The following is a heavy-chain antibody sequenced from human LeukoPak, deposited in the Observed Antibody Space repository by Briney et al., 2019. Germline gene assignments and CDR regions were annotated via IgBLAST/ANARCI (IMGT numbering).Heavy chain of an antibody. CDR3: ARQTPSYDYVWGSYRYEFDY. D-gene: IGHD3-16*02. J-gene: IGHJ4*02. V-gene: IGHV4-59*08. CDR2: IYYSGST. CDR1: GGSISSYY. Sequence: SETLSLTCTVSGGSISSYYWNWIRQPPGKGLEWIGYIYYSGSTNYNPSLKSRVTISVDTSKNQFSLKLSSVTAADTAVYYCARQTPSYDYVWGSYRYEFDYWGQGTLVTVSS.